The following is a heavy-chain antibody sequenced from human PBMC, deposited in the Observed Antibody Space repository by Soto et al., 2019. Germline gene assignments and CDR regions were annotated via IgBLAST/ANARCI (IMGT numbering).Heavy chain of an antibody. CDR3: ARRGQWLVDDS. D-gene: IGHD6-19*01. CDR1: GYSFTTYW. Sequence: PGESLKISCKVSGYSFTTYWINWVRQMPGKGLEWMGRIDPSDSYTNYSPSFQGHVTISADKSASTAYLQWNSLKASDTAMYYCARRGQWLVDDSWGQGTLVTVSS. CDR2: IDPSDSYT. V-gene: IGHV5-10-1*01. J-gene: IGHJ5*01.